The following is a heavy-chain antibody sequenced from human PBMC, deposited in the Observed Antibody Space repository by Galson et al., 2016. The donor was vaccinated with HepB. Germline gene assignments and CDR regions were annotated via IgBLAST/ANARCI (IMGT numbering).Heavy chain of an antibody. Sequence: SLRLSCAASGFTFSTFGMHWVRQAPGKGLEWVSLIYSGGSTKYADSVKGRFTISRDNSKNTLYLQMDSLRAEDTAVYYCARRYCSGGNCLPGALDYWGQGTLVTVSS. CDR2: IYSGGST. J-gene: IGHJ4*02. V-gene: IGHV3-53*01. CDR1: GFTFSTFG. D-gene: IGHD2-15*01. CDR3: ARRYCSGGNCLPGALDY.